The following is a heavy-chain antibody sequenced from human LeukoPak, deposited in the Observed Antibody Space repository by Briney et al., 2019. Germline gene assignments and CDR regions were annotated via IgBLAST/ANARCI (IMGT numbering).Heavy chain of an antibody. D-gene: IGHD4-17*01. Sequence: PGGSLRLSCAASGFIFSNYDMHWVRQVAGKGLEWVSVLAATGDTIHLRSVKGRFTISRDNAKNSLFLQMNSLRAEDTAVYYCARELDGELDSWGQGTVVTVSS. V-gene: IGHV3-13*01. CDR3: ARELDGELDS. CDR1: GFIFSNYD. J-gene: IGHJ4*02. CDR2: LAATGDT.